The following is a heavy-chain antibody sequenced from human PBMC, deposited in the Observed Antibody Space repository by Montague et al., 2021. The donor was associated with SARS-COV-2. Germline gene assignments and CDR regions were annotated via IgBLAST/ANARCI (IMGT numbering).Heavy chain of an antibody. J-gene: IGHJ4*02. CDR3: ATNKYCTLHDCLHGRHYFDH. CDR2: ISSSGATI. V-gene: IGHV3-48*03. D-gene: IGHD2-8*01. CDR1: GFDFFNFD. Sequence: SLRLSCAAPGFDFFNFDMAWVRQAPGRGLEWISDISSSGATILYADSLKGRFTIFRDNIQKSLYLQMNSLRAEDTAVYYCATNKYCTLHDCLHGRHYFDHWGQGTLVTVSS.